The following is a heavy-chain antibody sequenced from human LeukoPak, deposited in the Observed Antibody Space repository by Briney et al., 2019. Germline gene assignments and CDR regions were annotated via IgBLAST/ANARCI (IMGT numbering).Heavy chain of an antibody. CDR2: VFYSGST. D-gene: IGHD2-2*01. V-gene: IGHV4-39*01. CDR3: VRQHRGISTGYYYYMDV. J-gene: IGHJ6*03. Sequence: SETLSLTXTVSGGSISSSFHYWGWIRQPPGKGLEWIGSVFYSGSTYHNPSLKSRVTVSVDTSKNQFSLNLSSVSAADTAVYYCVRQHRGISTGYYYYMDVWGKGTTVTVSS. CDR1: GGSISSSFHY.